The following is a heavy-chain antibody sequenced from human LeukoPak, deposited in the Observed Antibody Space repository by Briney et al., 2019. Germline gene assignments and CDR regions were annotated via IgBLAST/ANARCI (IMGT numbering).Heavy chain of an antibody. D-gene: IGHD4-4*01. V-gene: IGHV4-34*01. CDR1: GGSFSGYY. CDR3: AREFLSWLQFYYFDY. J-gene: IGHJ4*02. CDR2: INHSGST. Sequence: SETLSLTCAVYGGSFSGYYWSWIRQPPGKGLEWTGEINHSGSTNYNPSLKSRVTISVDTSKNQFSLKLSSVTAADTAVYYCAREFLSWLQFYYFDYWGQGTLVTVSS.